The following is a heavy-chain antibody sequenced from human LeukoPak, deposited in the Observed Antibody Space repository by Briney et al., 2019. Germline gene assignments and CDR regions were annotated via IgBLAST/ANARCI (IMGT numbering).Heavy chain of an antibody. D-gene: IGHD1-7*01. CDR1: GFTFCDHV. CDR2: ISKDGSKT. V-gene: IGHV3-30*17. J-gene: IGHJ3*02. Sequence: GRSLRLSCAASGFTFCDHVMHWVRQAPGMGLEWVAVISKDGSKTFYAGSVEGRFTFSRDNSENTLYLQMNYLKPEDTAVYYCAKDEGTIWNSKNDPFDIWGQGTMVTVSS. CDR3: AKDEGTIWNSKNDPFDI.